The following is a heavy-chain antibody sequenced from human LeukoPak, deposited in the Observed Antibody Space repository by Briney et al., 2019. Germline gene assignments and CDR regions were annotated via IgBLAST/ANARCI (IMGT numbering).Heavy chain of an antibody. Sequence: GASVKVSCKASGGTFSSYAISWVRQAPGQGLEWMGGIIPIFGTANYAQKFQGRVTITADESTSTAYMELSSLRSEDTAVYYCARDFYGSGSYYTVAFDSWGQGTLVTVSS. CDR2: IIPIFGTA. CDR1: GGTFSSYA. D-gene: IGHD3-10*01. J-gene: IGHJ4*02. CDR3: ARDFYGSGSYYTVAFDS. V-gene: IGHV1-69*13.